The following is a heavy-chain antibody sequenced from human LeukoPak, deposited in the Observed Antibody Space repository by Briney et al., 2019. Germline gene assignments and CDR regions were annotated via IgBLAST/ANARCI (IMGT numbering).Heavy chain of an antibody. V-gene: IGHV4-59*12. CDR1: GGSISSYY. CDR2: IYYSGST. J-gene: IGHJ4*02. D-gene: IGHD6-13*01. Sequence: SETLSLTCTVSGGSISSYYWSWIRQPPGKGLEWIGYIYYSGSTNYNPSLKSRVTMSVDTSKNQFSLKLSSVTAADTAVYYCARGRIGTSRIDYWGQGTLVTVSS. CDR3: ARGRIGTSRIDY.